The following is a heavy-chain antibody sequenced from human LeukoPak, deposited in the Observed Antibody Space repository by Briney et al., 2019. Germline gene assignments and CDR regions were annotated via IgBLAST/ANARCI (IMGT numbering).Heavy chain of an antibody. D-gene: IGHD2-2*03. Sequence: ASVKVSCKASGYTFTRYGMNWVRQAPGQGREGRGWINTNAGNPTYAQGFTGRFVFSLDTSDSTAYLKISSLKAEDTAVYYCAKAGYCSSTSCYAVGEDWGQGTLVTVSS. CDR1: GYTFTRYG. V-gene: IGHV7-4-1*02. CDR3: AKAGYCSSTSCYAVGED. CDR2: INTNAGNP. J-gene: IGHJ4*02.